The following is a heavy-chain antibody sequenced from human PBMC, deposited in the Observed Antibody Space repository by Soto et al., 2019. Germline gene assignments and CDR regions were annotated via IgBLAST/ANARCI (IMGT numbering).Heavy chain of an antibody. CDR2: IIPIFGTA. Sequence: QVQLVQSGAEVKKPGSSVKVSCKASVGTFSSYAISWVRQAPGQGLEWMGGIIPIFGTADYAQKFQGRVTITADESTSTAYMELSSLRSEDTALYYCASVLVGATYYYGMDVWGQGTTVTVSS. CDR3: ASVLVGATYYYGMDV. CDR1: VGTFSSYA. V-gene: IGHV1-69*12. J-gene: IGHJ6*02. D-gene: IGHD1-26*01.